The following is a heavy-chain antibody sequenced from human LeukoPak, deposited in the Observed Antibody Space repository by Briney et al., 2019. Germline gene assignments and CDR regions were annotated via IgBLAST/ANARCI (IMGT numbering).Heavy chain of an antibody. CDR2: IYYTGST. V-gene: IGHV4-59*01. J-gene: IGHJ4*02. Sequence: PSETLSLTCTVSGGSISGYYWSWIRQPPGKGLEWIGYIYYTGSTNNTSLKSRVTISVDTSKNQFSLKLSSVTAADTAVYYCARAGSYRGYFDYWGQGTLVTVSS. D-gene: IGHD1-26*01. CDR3: ARAGSYRGYFDY. CDR1: GGSISGYY.